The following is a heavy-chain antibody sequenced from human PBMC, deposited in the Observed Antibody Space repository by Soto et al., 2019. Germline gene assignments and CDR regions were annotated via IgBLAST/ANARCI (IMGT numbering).Heavy chain of an antibody. CDR3: ARGLAAEDDAFDI. CDR1: GYTFTGYY. J-gene: IGHJ3*02. CDR2: INPNSGGT. V-gene: IGHV1-2*02. Sequence: ASLKVCCKASGYTFTGYYMHWVRQAPGQGLEWMGWINPNSGGTNYAQKFQGRVTMTRDTSISTAYMELSRLRSDDTAVYYCARGLAAEDDAFDIWGQGTMVTVSS. D-gene: IGHD6-13*01.